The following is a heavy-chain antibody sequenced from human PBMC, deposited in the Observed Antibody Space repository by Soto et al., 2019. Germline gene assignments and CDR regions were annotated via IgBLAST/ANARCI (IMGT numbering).Heavy chain of an antibody. CDR2: ISYDGSNQ. CDR1: GFNFNSYG. D-gene: IGHD3-16*01. V-gene: IGHV3-30*03. Sequence: QEELVESGGGVVQPGRSLRLSCVASGFNFNSYGTHWVRQAPGKGLEWVAVISYDGSNQYYVDSVKGRFTITRDNSKDTRYLQIYSLRTVDTALYFCAIDTTAIMGEVSWQHLWGQGTLVTVAP. CDR3: AIDTTAIMGEVSWQHL. J-gene: IGHJ5*02.